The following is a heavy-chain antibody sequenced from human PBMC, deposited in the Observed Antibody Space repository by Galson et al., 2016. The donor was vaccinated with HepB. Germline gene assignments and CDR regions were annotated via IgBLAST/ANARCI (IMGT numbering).Heavy chain of an antibody. CDR3: ARHWESMVTRDYYYYYGIDV. J-gene: IGHJ6*02. V-gene: IGHV4-39*01. D-gene: IGHD4-23*01. CDR2: MSYSGST. Sequence: SETLSLTCAVSGGSFSTSRYSWGWIRQPPGKGLEWIASMSYSGSTSHNPSLKSRVTISVDTSKNQFSLRLSSVTAADTAVYYCARHWESMVTRDYYYYYGIDVWGHGATVTVSS. CDR1: GGSFSTSRYS.